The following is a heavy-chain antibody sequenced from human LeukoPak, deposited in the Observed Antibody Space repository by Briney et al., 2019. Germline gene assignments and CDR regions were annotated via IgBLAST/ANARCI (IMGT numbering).Heavy chain of an antibody. D-gene: IGHD2-2*01. V-gene: IGHV3-23*01. CDR3: AKDPGTIVVVPAAIGY. J-gene: IGHJ4*02. CDR1: GFPFSASA. Sequence: PGGSLRLSCAASGFPFSASAMTWVRQAPGKGLEWVSAISGSGGSTYYADSVKGRFTISRDNSKNTLYLQMNSLRAEDTAVYYCAKDPGTIVVVPAAIGYWGQGTLVTVSS. CDR2: ISGSGGST.